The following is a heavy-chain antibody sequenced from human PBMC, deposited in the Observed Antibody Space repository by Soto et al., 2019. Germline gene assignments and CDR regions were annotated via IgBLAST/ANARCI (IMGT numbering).Heavy chain of an antibody. V-gene: IGHV3-66*01. D-gene: IGHD4-17*01. J-gene: IGHJ4*02. CDR2: IYSDGST. Sequence: VGSLRLSCAASGFTVSNNYMNWVRLAPGKGLEWVSVIYSDGSTYYADSVKGRFTISRDNSKNTVSLQMNSVRAEDTAVYYCARVTYDYGDLYYFDYWGQGTLVTVSS. CDR3: ARVTYDYGDLYYFDY. CDR1: GFTVSNNY.